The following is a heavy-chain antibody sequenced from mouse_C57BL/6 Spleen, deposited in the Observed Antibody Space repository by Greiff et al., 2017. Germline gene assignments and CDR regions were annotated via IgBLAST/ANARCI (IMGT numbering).Heavy chain of an antibody. J-gene: IGHJ4*01. CDR3: ARSSSGYVDYYAMDY. Sequence: QVQLQQPGAELVKPGASVKLSCKASGYTFTSYWMHWVKQRPGQGLEWIGMIHPNSGSTNYNEKFKSKATLTVDKSSSTAYMQLSSLTSEDSAVYYCARSSSGYVDYYAMDYWGQGTSVTVSS. CDR1: GYTFTSYW. CDR2: IHPNSGST. D-gene: IGHD3-2*02. V-gene: IGHV1-64*01.